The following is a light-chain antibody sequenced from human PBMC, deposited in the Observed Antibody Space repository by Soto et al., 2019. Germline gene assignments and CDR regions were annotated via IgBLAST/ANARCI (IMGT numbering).Light chain of an antibody. CDR3: QRYNLLRQIT. Sequence: EIVMTQSPATLSVSPGERATLSCRASQSIRINVGWYQQRPGQAPRLLIYGASTRATGIPARFSGSGSGTEFTLTISRLDSEDCAVYYCQRYNLLRQITFGQGTRLEIK. V-gene: IGKV3-15*01. CDR1: QSIRIN. CDR2: GAS. J-gene: IGKJ5*01.